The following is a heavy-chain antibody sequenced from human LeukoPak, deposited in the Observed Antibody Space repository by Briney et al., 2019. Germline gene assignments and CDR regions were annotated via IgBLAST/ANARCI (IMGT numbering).Heavy chain of an antibody. D-gene: IGHD2-21*01. V-gene: IGHV4-59*01. Sequence: SETLSLNCTVSGGSISSYYWSWIRQPPGKRLDYIGYIYYSGSINYNPSLKGRVTISVDMSKNQFFLRLSSVTAADTAVYYCATHGVIGTKYYDYWGQGTLVTVSS. CDR3: ATHGVIGTKYYDY. CDR1: GGSISSYY. J-gene: IGHJ4*02. CDR2: IYYSGSI.